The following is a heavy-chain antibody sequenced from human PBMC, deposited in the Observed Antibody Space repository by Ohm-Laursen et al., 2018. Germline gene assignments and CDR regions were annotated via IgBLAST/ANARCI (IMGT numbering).Heavy chain of an antibody. J-gene: IGHJ4*02. CDR3: ARDDDTSSHYSRFDY. CDR2: IWYDGNRK. CDR1: GFTFSNYG. D-gene: IGHD3-22*01. Sequence: SLRLSCSAPGFTFSNYGFHWVRQAPGKGLEWVAVIWYDGNRKYYAESVKGRFTVSRDGSKNTVYLQMNSLRAEDTAVYYCARDDDTSSHYSRFDYWGQGTLVTVSS. V-gene: IGHV3-33*01.